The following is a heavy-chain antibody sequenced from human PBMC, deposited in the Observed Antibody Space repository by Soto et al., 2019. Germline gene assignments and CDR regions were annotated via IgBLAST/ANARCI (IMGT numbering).Heavy chain of an antibody. D-gene: IGHD5-18*01. Sequence: TLSLTCTVSGDSMSSSNWWNWVRQPPGKGLEWIGEAHHSGRTNYNPSLKSRVTISVDRSQNHFSLQLTSVTAADTAVYYCARDRGLYVDTDTLDYWGRGTLVTVSS. CDR2: AHHSGRT. CDR1: GDSMSSSNW. J-gene: IGHJ4*02. CDR3: ARDRGLYVDTDTLDY. V-gene: IGHV4-4*02.